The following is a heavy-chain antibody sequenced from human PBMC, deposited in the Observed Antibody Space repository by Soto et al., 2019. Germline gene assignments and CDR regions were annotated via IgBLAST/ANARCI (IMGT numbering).Heavy chain of an antibody. CDR3: AGSPRLGACAIGWFDP. CDR2: IDTAAYT. J-gene: IGHJ5*02. V-gene: IGHV3-13*01. CDR1: GFIFSTYD. D-gene: IGHD1-26*01. Sequence: EVQLVESGGTLVQPGGSLRLSCAASGFIFSTYDMHWVRQVRGKGLEWVSSIDTAAYTYYPASVKGRFTISRENAKNSLFLQMTSLRAEDTAVYYCAGSPRLGACAIGWFDPWGQGTLVTVSS.